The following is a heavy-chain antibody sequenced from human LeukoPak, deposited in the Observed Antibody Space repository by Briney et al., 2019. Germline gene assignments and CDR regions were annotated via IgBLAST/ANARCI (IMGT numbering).Heavy chain of an antibody. J-gene: IGHJ4*02. CDR2: ISSSSSYT. CDR1: GFTFSDYY. CDR3: ARDRGLIAAAGDFDY. Sequence: GGSLRLSCAASGFTFSDYYMSWIRQALGKGLEWVSYISSSSSYTNYADSVKGRFTISRDNAKNSLYLQMNSLRAEDTAVYYCARDRGLIAAAGDFDYWGQGTLVTVSS. D-gene: IGHD6-13*01. V-gene: IGHV3-11*05.